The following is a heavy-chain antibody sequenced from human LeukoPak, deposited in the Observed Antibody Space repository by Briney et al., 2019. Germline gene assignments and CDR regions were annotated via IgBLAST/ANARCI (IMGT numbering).Heavy chain of an antibody. CDR1: GGTFSSYA. Sequence: GASVKVSCKASGGTFSSYAISWVRQAPGQGLEWMGGIIPIFGTANYAQKFQGRVTITADESTSTAYMELSSLRAEDTAVYYCAKYYGDYAYYYYMDVWGKGTTVTVSS. J-gene: IGHJ6*03. CDR2: IIPIFGTA. CDR3: AKYYGDYAYYYYMDV. V-gene: IGHV1-69*13. D-gene: IGHD4-17*01.